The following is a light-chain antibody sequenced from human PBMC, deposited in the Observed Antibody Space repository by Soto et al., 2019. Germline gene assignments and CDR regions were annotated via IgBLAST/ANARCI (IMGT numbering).Light chain of an antibody. J-gene: IGKJ1*01. CDR2: KAS. CDR3: QQYSSYSWT. Sequence: DIQMTQSPSTLSASVGDRVTITCRASQSISSWLAWYQQKPGKASKLLIYKASSLESGVPSRFSGSGSATAFTLTISSLQPDDFATYYCQQYSSYSWTFGQGTKVEIK. V-gene: IGKV1-5*03. CDR1: QSISSW.